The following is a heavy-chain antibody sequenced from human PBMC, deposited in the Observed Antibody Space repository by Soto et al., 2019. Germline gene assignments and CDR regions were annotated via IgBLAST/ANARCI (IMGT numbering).Heavy chain of an antibody. D-gene: IGHD3-10*01. Sequence: PGGSLSLSCAASGFTFSSYAMRWVRQAPGKGLEWVAVISYDGSNKYYADSVKGRFTISRDNSKNTLYLQMNSLRAEDTAVYYCAREAPMVRGPYYYYGMDVWGQGTTVTVSS. CDR2: ISYDGSNK. CDR3: AREAPMVRGPYYYYGMDV. J-gene: IGHJ6*02. CDR1: GFTFSSYA. V-gene: IGHV3-30-3*01.